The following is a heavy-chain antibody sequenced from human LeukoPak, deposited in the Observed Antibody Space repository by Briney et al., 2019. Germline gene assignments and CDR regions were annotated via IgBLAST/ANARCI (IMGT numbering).Heavy chain of an antibody. Sequence: SETLSLTCTVSGGSITNYYWSWIRQPADKGLEWIGRIYTAGTTNYNPSLKSRVTMSVDTSKNQFSLNLTSVTAADTATYYCARGICSGGTCYSPGAFDFWGQGTMVTVSS. D-gene: IGHD2-15*01. CDR1: GGSITNYY. J-gene: IGHJ3*01. V-gene: IGHV4-4*07. CDR3: ARGICSGGTCYSPGAFDF. CDR2: IYTAGTT.